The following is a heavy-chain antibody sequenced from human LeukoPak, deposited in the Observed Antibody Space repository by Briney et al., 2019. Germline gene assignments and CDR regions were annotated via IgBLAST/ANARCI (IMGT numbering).Heavy chain of an antibody. Sequence: ASVKVSCKPSEYTFTGNYVHWVRQAPGQGLEWMGWINPNSGGTNYAQKFQGRVTMTSDTSISTVYMELSRLKSDDTAVYYCATELEARGPAFDMWGQGTMVTVAS. CDR2: INPNSGGT. CDR1: EYTFTGNY. J-gene: IGHJ3*02. V-gene: IGHV1-2*02. CDR3: ATELEARGPAFDM. D-gene: IGHD1-1*01.